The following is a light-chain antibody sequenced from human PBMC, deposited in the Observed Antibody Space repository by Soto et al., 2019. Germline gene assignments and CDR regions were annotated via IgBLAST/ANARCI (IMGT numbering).Light chain of an antibody. CDR1: SSNIGSNT. CDR2: SND. J-gene: IGLJ1*01. CDR3: GTWDSSLSIFV. Sequence: QSALTQPPSASGTPGQRVTISCSGSSSNIGSNTVSRYQQLPGTAPKLLIYSNDQRPSGVPDQFSGSKSGTSATLGITGLQTGDEADYYCGTWDSSLSIFVFGTGTKVTVL. V-gene: IGLV1-44*01.